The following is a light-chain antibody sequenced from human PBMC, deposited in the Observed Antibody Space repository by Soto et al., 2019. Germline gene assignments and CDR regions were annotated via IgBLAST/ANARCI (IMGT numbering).Light chain of an antibody. CDR3: QQRSNWPHVT. CDR2: DAS. CDR1: QSVSSY. V-gene: IGKV3-11*01. Sequence: EIVLTQSPATLSLSPGERATLSCRASQSVSSYLAWYQQKPGQAPRLLIYDASNRATGIPARFSGSGSGTDCTLPISSLEPEDFAIYYCQQRSNWPHVTFGGGTKVEIK. J-gene: IGKJ4*01.